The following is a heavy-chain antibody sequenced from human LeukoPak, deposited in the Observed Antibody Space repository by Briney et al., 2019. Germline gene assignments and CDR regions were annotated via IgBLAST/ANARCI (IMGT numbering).Heavy chain of an antibody. Sequence: QPGGSLRLSCAASGFTFDDYAMHWVRQIPGKGLEWVSGISWNSGSIGYADSVKGRFTISRDNAKTSLYLQMNSLRAEDTALYYCAKGTPVGGDCCQDYYGMDVWGQGTTVTVSS. V-gene: IGHV3-9*01. CDR3: AKGTPVGGDCCQDYYGMDV. J-gene: IGHJ6*02. CDR2: ISWNSGSI. D-gene: IGHD2-21*02. CDR1: GFTFDDYA.